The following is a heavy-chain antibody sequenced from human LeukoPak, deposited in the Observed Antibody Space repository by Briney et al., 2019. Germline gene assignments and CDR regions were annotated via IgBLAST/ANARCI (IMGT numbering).Heavy chain of an antibody. J-gene: IGHJ2*01. V-gene: IGHV4-39*07. D-gene: IGHD6-19*01. Sequence: SETLSLTCTVSGGSISSSSYYWGWIRQPPGKGLEWIGSIYYSGSTYYNPSLKSRVTISVDTSKNQFSLKLSSVTAADTAVYYCARDVGIAVAGNDLWGRGTLVTVSS. CDR3: ARDVGIAVAGNDL. CDR2: IYYSGST. CDR1: GGSISSSSYY.